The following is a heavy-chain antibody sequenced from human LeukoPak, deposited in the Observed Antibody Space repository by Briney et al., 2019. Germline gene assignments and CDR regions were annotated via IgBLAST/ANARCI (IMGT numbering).Heavy chain of an antibody. J-gene: IGHJ4*02. CDR3: AKDERWLQFGYFDY. CDR1: GYTFTSYD. Sequence: ASVKVSCKASGYTFTSYDINWVRQATGQGLEWMGWMNPNSGNTGYAQKFQGRVTMTRNTSISTAYMELSSLRSEDTAVYYCAKDERWLQFGYFDYWGQGTLVTVSS. CDR2: MNPNSGNT. D-gene: IGHD5-24*01. V-gene: IGHV1-8*01.